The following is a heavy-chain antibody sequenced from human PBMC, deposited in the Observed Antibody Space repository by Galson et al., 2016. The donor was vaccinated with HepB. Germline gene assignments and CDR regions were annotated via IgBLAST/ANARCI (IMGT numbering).Heavy chain of an antibody. Sequence: APGKGLEWLAFIWTDGSKISYGDSVKGRFTISRDNAKNSLFLQMTSLRAEDTAVYYCARHKGGTTTRFYDYYYGMDVWGQGTTVIVSS. J-gene: IGHJ6*02. V-gene: IGHV3-33*01. CDR2: IWTDGSKI. CDR3: ARHKGGTTTRFYDYYYGMDV. D-gene: IGHD1/OR15-1a*01.